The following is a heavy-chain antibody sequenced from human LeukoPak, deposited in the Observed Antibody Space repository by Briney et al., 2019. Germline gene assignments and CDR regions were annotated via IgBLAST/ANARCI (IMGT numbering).Heavy chain of an antibody. J-gene: IGHJ4*02. CDR2: IYYSGST. CDR1: GGSISSYY. D-gene: IGHD3-22*01. CDR3: ARDPSNSSGFDY. V-gene: IGHV4-59*01. Sequence: SETLSLTCTVSGGSISSYYWSWIRQPPGKGREWIGYIYYSGSTNYNPSLKSRVTISVDTSKNQFSLKLSSVTAADTAVYYCARDPSNSSGFDYWGQGALVTVSS.